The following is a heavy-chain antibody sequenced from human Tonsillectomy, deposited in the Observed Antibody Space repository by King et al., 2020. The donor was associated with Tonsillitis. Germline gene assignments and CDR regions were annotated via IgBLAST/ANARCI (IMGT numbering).Heavy chain of an antibody. D-gene: IGHD6-6*01. CDR2: IATDGRYK. V-gene: IGHV3-30*04. CDR1: GFSFSNYV. J-gene: IGHJ6*02. CDR3: GRLAGRGGPHYDGMDV. Sequence: VQLVESGGGVVQPGRSLRLSCAASGFSFSNYVMSWVRQAPGKGLEWVAVIATDGRYKYFADSVKGRFTISRDNSKSTLYRPMNSLRGEDTAVYYCGRLAGRGGPHYDGMDVWGQGTTVTVSS.